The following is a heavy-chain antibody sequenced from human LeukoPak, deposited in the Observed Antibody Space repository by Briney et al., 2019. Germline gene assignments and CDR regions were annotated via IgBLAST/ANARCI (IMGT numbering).Heavy chain of an antibody. J-gene: IGHJ4*02. CDR2: IYPGDSDT. D-gene: IGHD3-22*01. CDR3: ALYDSSGFLAPY. Sequence: GESPKISCKGSGYNFISNWIAWVRQMPGKGLEWMGVIYPGDSDTRYSPSFQGQVTISADKSISTAYLQWSSLKASDTAMYYCALYDSSGFLAPYWGQGTLVTVPS. CDR1: GYNFISNW. V-gene: IGHV5-51*01.